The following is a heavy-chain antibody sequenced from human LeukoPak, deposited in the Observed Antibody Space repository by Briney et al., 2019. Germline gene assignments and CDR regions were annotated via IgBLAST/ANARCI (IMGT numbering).Heavy chain of an antibody. Sequence: GGSLRLSCAASGFKFGSFSMNWVRQAPGKGLEWLSYITSDSSSTYYSDSVKGRFTISRDNAKNSLYMQMNSLRAEDTAVYYCARVIGSYGDSAYWGQGTLVTVSS. CDR3: ARVIGSYGDSAY. D-gene: IGHD4-17*01. V-gene: IGHV3-48*04. CDR1: GFKFGSFS. CDR2: ITSDSSST. J-gene: IGHJ4*02.